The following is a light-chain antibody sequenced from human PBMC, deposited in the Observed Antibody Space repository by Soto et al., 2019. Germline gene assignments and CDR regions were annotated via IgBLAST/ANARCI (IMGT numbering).Light chain of an antibody. Sequence: QSVLTQPPSASGSPGQSVTISCTGTSSDVVGYNYVSWYQQHPGKAPKLMIYEVSQRPSGVPDRFSGSKSGNTASLTISGLQAEDEADYYCCSYAGSSTFLYVFGTGTKVTVL. J-gene: IGLJ1*01. V-gene: IGLV2-8*01. CDR1: SSDVVGYNY. CDR3: CSYAGSSTFLYV. CDR2: EVS.